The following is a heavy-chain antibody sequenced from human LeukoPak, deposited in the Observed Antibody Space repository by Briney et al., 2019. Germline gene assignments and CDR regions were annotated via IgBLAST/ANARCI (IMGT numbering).Heavy chain of an antibody. CDR1: GFNFITFT. V-gene: IGHV3-48*04. D-gene: IGHD6-13*01. CDR3: ARLRTGRFSTSWFDY. Sequence: GGSLSLSCAASGFNFITFTMNWVRQAPGKGLEWVSSITSSGSTIFYADSVKGRFTVSRDNAKNSLYLQVYSLTVEDTATYYCARLRTGRFSTSWFDYWGQGSLVTVSS. CDR2: ITSSGSTI. J-gene: IGHJ4*02.